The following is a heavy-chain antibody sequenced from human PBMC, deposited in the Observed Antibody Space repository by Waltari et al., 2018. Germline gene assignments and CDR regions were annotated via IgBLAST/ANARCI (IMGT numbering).Heavy chain of an antibody. CDR3: ARDGDVSHLYDY. J-gene: IGHJ4*02. D-gene: IGHD2-21*02. Sequence: QVQLVQSGAEVKKPGAPVKVSCKASGNTSTSNNMHWVQQAPGQGLEWMGIINPSGGSTTYAQKFQGRVTMTRDTSTSTVYMELSSLRSEDTAVYYCARDGDVSHLYDYWGQGTLVTVSS. V-gene: IGHV1-46*01. CDR2: INPSGGST. CDR1: GNTSTSNN.